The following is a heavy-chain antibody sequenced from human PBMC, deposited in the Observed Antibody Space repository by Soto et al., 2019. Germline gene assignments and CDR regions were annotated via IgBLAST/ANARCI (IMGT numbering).Heavy chain of an antibody. CDR1: GYTLTGYY. J-gene: IGHJ3*02. D-gene: IGHD6-19*01. V-gene: IGHV1-2*04. CDR2: INPNSGGT. Sequence: ASVKVSCKASGYTLTGYYMHWVRQAPGQGLEWMGWINPNSGGTNYAQKFQGWVTMTRDTSISTAYMELSRLRSDDTAVYYCATFSVAGPDAFDIWGQGTMVTVSS. CDR3: ATFSVAGPDAFDI.